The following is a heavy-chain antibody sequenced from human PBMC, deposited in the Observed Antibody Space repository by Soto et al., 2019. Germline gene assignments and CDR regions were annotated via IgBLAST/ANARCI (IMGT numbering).Heavy chain of an antibody. V-gene: IGHV3-23*01. J-gene: IGHJ4*02. CDR2: TSTRGGST. CDR1: GFTFSRYA. D-gene: IGHD5-12*01. Sequence: EVQLLESGGGLVQPGGSLRLSCAASGFTFSRYAMSWVRQAPGKGLEWVSATSTRGGSTYSADSVKGRFTISRDNSKNTLYLQMYSLRAEDTAVYYCVKDVGGYSGYAFDCWGQGTLVTVSS. CDR3: VKDVGGYSGYAFDC.